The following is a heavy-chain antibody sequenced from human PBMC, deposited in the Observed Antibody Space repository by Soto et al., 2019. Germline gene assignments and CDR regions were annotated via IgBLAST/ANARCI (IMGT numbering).Heavy chain of an antibody. J-gene: IGHJ4*02. CDR2: IYYSGST. D-gene: IGHD5-18*01. CDR1: GGSISSYY. CDR3: ARGSYGSNY. V-gene: IGHV4-59*01. Sequence: SETLSLTCTVSGGSISSYYWSWIRQPPGKGLEWIGYIYYSGSTNYNPSLKSRVTISVDTSKNQFSLKLSSVTAADAAVYYCARGSYGSNYWGQGTLVTVSS.